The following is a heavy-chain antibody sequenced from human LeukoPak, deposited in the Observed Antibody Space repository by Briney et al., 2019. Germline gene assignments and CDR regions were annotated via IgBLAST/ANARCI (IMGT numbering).Heavy chain of an antibody. CDR3: ARDGAAGYYYGMDV. CDR1: DGSISSGGYY. V-gene: IGHV4-31*03. Sequence: SETLSLTCTVSDGSISSGGYYWSCIRQHPGKGLECIGYIYYSGSTYYNPSLKSRVTISVDTSKNQFSLKLSSVTAADTAVYYCARDGAAGYYYGMDVWGQGTTVTVSS. CDR2: IYYSGST. J-gene: IGHJ6*02. D-gene: IGHD6-13*01.